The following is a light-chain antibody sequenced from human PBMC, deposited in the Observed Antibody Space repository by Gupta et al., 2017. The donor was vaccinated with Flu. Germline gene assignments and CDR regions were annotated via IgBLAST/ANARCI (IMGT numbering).Light chain of an antibody. J-gene: IGKJ2*01. CDR1: RSVSSNQ. CDR3: QQYSGSSYT. Sequence: GNLYWSPGGRAIRSCRASRSVSSNQLAWYRQKPGQPPRLVIYGASSRATGIPDRFSGSGSGTEFTLTISRREPEDSALYYCQQYSGSSYTFGQGTKLEI. V-gene: IGKV3-20*01. CDR2: GAS.